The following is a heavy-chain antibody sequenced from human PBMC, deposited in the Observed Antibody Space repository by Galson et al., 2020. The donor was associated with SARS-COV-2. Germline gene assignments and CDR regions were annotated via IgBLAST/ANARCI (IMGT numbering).Heavy chain of an antibody. Sequence: SETLSLTCTVSGFSISGYYWSWIRQSPGKGLEWIGDIYYTGNSNYNPALRSRVTISVDTSNQQFSLKLSSVTAADTATYYCARHLNYGLRPWYFDLWGRGTLVVVSS. D-gene: IGHD3-16*01. CDR3: ARHLNYGLRPWYFDL. CDR1: GFSISGYY. V-gene: IGHV4-59*08. CDR2: IYYTGNS. J-gene: IGHJ2*01.